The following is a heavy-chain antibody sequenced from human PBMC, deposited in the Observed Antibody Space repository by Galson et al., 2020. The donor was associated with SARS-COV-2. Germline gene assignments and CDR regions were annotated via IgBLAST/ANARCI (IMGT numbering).Heavy chain of an antibody. D-gene: IGHD1-1*01. Sequence: TGGSLRLSCPAPGFTFEHYPLSWFRQLPGQGLQWLSLLSGGGGITYSENSVKGRFTISRDNSNNSLYLQRNSRTAEDTAFHYCVKDINIYWSDSVGLGSWGLGTLVTVSS. V-gene: IGHV3-43*01. J-gene: IGHJ5*02. CDR3: VKDINIYWSDSVGLGS. CDR2: LSGGGGIT. CDR1: GFTFEHYP.